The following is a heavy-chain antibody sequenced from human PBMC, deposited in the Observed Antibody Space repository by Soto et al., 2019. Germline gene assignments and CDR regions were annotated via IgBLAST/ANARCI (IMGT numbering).Heavy chain of an antibody. CDR2: IYYSGGT. D-gene: IGHD3-22*01. Sequence: SETLSLTCTVSGGSISGDGYSWDWIRQPPGKGLEWIGSIYYSGGTYYNPSLKSQVTLSVDTSKNQFSLSLTSVTAADTAVLYFGRARPQNYYARASFDIWGKGTMVPVS. CDR1: GGSISGDGYS. V-gene: IGHV4-39*01. CDR3: GRARPQNYYARASFDI. J-gene: IGHJ3*02.